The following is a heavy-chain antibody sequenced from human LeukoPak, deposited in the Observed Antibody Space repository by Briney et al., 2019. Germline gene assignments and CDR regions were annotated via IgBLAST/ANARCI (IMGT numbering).Heavy chain of an antibody. Sequence: ASVKVSCKASGYTFTSYYIHWVRQAPGQGLEWMGIINPSGGSTSYAQKFQGRVTMTRDTSTSTVYMELSSLRSEDTAVYYCARGDRMVRGVEAFDYWGQGTLVTVSS. CDR2: INPSGGST. CDR3: ARGDRMVRGVEAFDY. CDR1: GYTFTSYY. J-gene: IGHJ4*02. D-gene: IGHD3-10*01. V-gene: IGHV1-46*01.